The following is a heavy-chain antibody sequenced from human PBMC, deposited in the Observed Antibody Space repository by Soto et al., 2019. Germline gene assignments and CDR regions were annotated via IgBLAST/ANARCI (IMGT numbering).Heavy chain of an antibody. J-gene: IGHJ6*03. CDR3: AVIRPFWSGYVDYSYYYMDV. CDR1: GGSISSYY. CDR2: IYYSGST. Sequence: SETLSLTCTVSGGSISSYYWSWIRQPPGKGLEWIGYIYYSGSTNYNPSLKSRVTISVDTSKNQFSLKLSSVTAADTAVYYCAVIRPFWSGYVDYSYYYMDVWGKGTTVTVSS. V-gene: IGHV4-59*01. D-gene: IGHD3-3*01.